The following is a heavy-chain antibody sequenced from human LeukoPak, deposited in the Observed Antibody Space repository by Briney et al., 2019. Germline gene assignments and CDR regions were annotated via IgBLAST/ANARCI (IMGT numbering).Heavy chain of an antibody. CDR1: GGSFSGYY. CDR2: INPSGST. J-gene: IGHJ4*02. D-gene: IGHD3-3*01. V-gene: IGHV4-34*01. Sequence: SETLSLTCAVYGGSFSGYYWSWIRQPPGKGLEWIGEINPSGSTNYNPSLKSRVTISVDTSKNQFSLKLSSVTAADTAVYYCARVVRFLEWLTLGYFDYWGQGTLVTVSS. CDR3: ARVVRFLEWLTLGYFDY.